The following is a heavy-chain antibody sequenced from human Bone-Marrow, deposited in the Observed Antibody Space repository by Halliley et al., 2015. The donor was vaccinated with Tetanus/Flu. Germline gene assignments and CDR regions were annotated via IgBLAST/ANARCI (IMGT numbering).Heavy chain of an antibody. D-gene: IGHD3-22*01. Sequence: TLSLTCVVSGDSISSGDYWGWIRQPPGKGLEWIGGIYYSGSTNYNPSLKSRLTISLDTSRNQFSLRLSSVTAADTAVYYCARDFFDSTGYIDYWGQGTLVTVSS. J-gene: IGHJ4*02. CDR3: ARDFFDSTGYIDY. V-gene: IGHV4-38-2*02. CDR2: IYYSGST. CDR1: GDSISSGDY.